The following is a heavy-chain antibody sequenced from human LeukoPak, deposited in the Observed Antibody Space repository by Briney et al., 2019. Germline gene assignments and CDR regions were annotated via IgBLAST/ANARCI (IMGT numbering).Heavy chain of an antibody. CDR1: GGSISSYY. CDR2: THYSGST. D-gene: IGHD3-22*01. J-gene: IGHJ4*02. CDR3: ARDPGDNNGYYYFDY. V-gene: IGHV4-59*01. Sequence: PSETLSLTCSVSGGSISSYYWSWIRQPPGKGLEWIGNTHYSGSTNYNPSLKGRVTISLDTSKKQISLKLSSVTAADTAVYYCARDPGDNNGYYYFDYWGQGTLVTVSS.